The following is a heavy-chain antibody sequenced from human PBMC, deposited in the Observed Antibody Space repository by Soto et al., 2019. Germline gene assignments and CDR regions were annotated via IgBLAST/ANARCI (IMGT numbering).Heavy chain of an antibody. J-gene: IGHJ4*02. Sequence: SAKVSCKASGGTFSNSAIAWVRQAPGQGLEWLGMIIPIFTTTNYAQKFKDRLTISADGSTSTAYMELSGLKSEDTAVYFCARPSGLLGQYSALVDYWGQGTLVTVSS. V-gene: IGHV1-69*13. D-gene: IGHD6-6*01. CDR3: ARPSGLLGQYSALVDY. CDR2: IIPIFTTT. CDR1: GGTFSNSA.